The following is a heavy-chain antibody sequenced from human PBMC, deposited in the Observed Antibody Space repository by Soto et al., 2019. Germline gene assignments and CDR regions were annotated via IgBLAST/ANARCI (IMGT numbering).Heavy chain of an antibody. D-gene: IGHD5-12*01. J-gene: IGHJ4*02. Sequence: PAGTLSLTCAVSGFSISSYYWSWIRQPPGKGLEWIGYINYSGSTNYNPSLKSRVTISVDTSKNQFSLKLSSVTAADTAVYYCARGDSGYDPPDYWGQGTLVTVSS. CDR1: GFSISSYY. CDR3: ARGDSGYDPPDY. CDR2: INYSGST. V-gene: IGHV4-59*01.